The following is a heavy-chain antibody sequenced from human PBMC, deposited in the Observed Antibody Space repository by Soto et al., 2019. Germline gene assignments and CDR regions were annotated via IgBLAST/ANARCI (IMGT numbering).Heavy chain of an antibody. V-gene: IGHV3-23*01. D-gene: IGHD3-10*01. CDR2: ISGSGGST. Sequence: GGSLRLSCAASGFTFSSYAMSWVRQAPGKGLEWVSTISGSGGSTYYADSVKGRFTISRDNSKNTLYLQMNSLRAEDTAVYYCAKDMVVRYYGSGGPWDNWGQGTLVTVSS. CDR3: AKDMVVRYYGSGGPWDN. J-gene: IGHJ4*02. CDR1: GFTFSSYA.